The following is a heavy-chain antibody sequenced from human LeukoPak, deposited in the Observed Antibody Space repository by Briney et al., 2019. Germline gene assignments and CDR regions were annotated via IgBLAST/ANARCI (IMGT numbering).Heavy chain of an antibody. J-gene: IGHJ3*01. D-gene: IGHD4-23*01. Sequence: SETLSLTCTVSGGSISSDFWGWIRQPPRKGLEYIGYIYHSGSTTYNPALKSRLTISLDKSNNQFSLNLSSVTAADTAMYYCARYKTTVVLGAFDVWGQGTMVTVSS. CDR3: ARYKTTVVLGAFDV. V-gene: IGHV4-59*01. CDR2: IYHSGST. CDR1: GGSISSDF.